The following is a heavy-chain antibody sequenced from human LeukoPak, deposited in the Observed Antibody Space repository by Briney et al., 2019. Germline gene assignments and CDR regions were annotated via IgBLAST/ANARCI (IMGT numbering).Heavy chain of an antibody. Sequence: PSETLSLTCTVSGGSISSGSYYWSWIRQPAGKGLEWIGRIYTSGSTNYNPSLKRRVTISVDTSKNQCSLKLSSVTAADTAVYYCAKDLETINPTMDWGQGTLVTVSS. J-gene: IGHJ4*02. CDR2: IYTSGST. CDR3: AKDLETINPTMD. D-gene: IGHD3-10*01. CDR1: GGSISSGSYY. V-gene: IGHV4-61*02.